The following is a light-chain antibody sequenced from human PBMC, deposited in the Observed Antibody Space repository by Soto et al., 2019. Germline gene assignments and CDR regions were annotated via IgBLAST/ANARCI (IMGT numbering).Light chain of an antibody. V-gene: IGKV3-20*01. CDR1: QSVINSY. Sequence: ETVLTQSPGTLSLSPGERATLSCRASQSVINSYLAWYQQTPGQAPRLLIYGASTRATGIPARCSGSGSGTDFPLTISRLGPEDFAVYYCQQYCSSAYTFGQGTKLEIK. CDR2: GAS. CDR3: QQYCSSAYT. J-gene: IGKJ2*01.